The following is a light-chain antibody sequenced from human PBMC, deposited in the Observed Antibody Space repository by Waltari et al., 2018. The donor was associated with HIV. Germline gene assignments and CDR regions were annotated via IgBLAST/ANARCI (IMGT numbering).Light chain of an antibody. CDR1: ALKTYF. CDR2: GKN. J-gene: IGLJ2*01. CDR3: SCRDSSGDHTV. Sequence: SSELTQDPAVSVALGQTVSIKCQGDALKTYFVTWYQQRPRHAPVLVIFGKNKRPLGIPDRFSGSSSGDTASLTITGAQAEDEADYHCSCRDSSGDHTVFGGGTKLTVL. V-gene: IGLV3-19*01.